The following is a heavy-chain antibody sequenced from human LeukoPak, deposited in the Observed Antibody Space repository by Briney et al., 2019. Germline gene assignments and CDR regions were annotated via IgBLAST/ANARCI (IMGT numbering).Heavy chain of an antibody. CDR2: IIPIFGTA. CDR3: ARSPPPLRYFDRLPDY. D-gene: IGHD3-9*01. Sequence: ASVKVSCKASGGTFSSYAISWVRQAPGQGLEWMGGIIPIFGTANYAQKFQGRVTITADESTSTAYMELSSLRSEDTAVYYCARSPPPLRYFDRLPDYWGQGTLVTVSS. J-gene: IGHJ4*02. CDR1: GGTFSSYA. V-gene: IGHV1-69*01.